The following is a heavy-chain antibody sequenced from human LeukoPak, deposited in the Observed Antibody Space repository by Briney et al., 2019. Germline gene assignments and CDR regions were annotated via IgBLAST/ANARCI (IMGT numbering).Heavy chain of an antibody. V-gene: IGHV4-59*01. CDR3: ARATYYDFWSGYYLTAYYFDY. J-gene: IGHJ4*02. CDR2: IYYSGST. Sequence: PSETLSLTCTVSGGSISSYCWSWIRQPPGKGLEWIGYIYYSGSTNYNPSLKSRVTISVDTSKNQFSLKLSSVTAADTAVYYCARATYYDFWSGYYLTAYYFDYWGQGTLVTVSS. D-gene: IGHD3-3*01. CDR1: GGSISSYC.